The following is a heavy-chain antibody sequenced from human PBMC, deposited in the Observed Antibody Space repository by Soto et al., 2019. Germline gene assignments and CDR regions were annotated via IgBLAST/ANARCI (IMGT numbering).Heavy chain of an antibody. Sequence: QEILVESGRGVVQSGTSLRLSCAASGFTFSSFAMHWVRQAPGKGLEWVSVILFNGLSQFYADSVRGRVTVSRDNSKNTLYLQLDSLRPDDTAVYSCARGGRGLRGAFDVWGQGTEVSVS. CDR1: GFTFSSFA. V-gene: IGHV3-30*04. CDR3: ARGGRGLRGAFDV. J-gene: IGHJ3*01. D-gene: IGHD3-16*01. CDR2: ILFNGLSQ.